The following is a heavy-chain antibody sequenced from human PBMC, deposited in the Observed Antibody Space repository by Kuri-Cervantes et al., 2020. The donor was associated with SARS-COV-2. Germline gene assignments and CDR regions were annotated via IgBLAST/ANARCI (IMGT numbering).Heavy chain of an antibody. V-gene: IGHV4-39*01. CDR2: IYYSGST. Sequence: SETLSLTCTVSGGPISSSSYYWGWIRQPPGKGLEWIGSIYYSGSTSYNPSLMSRVTIAVDTSKNQFSLKLSSVTAADTAVEYCARREQLVSRNYYYYYGMDVWGQGTTVTVSS. CDR1: GGPISSSSYY. J-gene: IGHJ6*02. D-gene: IGHD6-6*01. CDR3: ARREQLVSRNYYYYYGMDV.